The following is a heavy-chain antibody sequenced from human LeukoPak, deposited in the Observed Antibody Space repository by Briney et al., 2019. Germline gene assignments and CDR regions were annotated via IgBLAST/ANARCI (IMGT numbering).Heavy chain of an antibody. V-gene: IGHV3-30*18. J-gene: IGHJ3*02. D-gene: IGHD5-12*01. CDR1: GFTFSSYG. CDR2: ISYDGSNK. CDR3: AKDPITPAGDAFDI. Sequence: PGGSLRLSCAASGFTFSSYGMHWVRQAPGKGLEWVAVISYDGSNKYYADSVKGRFTISRDNSKNTLYLQMNSLRAEDTAVYYCAKDPITPAGDAFDIWGQGTMVTASS.